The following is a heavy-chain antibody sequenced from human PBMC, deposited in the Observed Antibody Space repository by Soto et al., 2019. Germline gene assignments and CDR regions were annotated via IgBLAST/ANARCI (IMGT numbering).Heavy chain of an antibody. J-gene: IGHJ6*02. CDR1: GYSLTSYW. D-gene: IGHD3-10*01. CDR2: IDPSDSYT. V-gene: IGHV5-10-1*01. CDR3: ARPGERGYSTPSYGSYLYAMDV. Sequence: PGESLKISCKASGYSLTSYWINWVRQMPGKGLEWMGRIDPSDSYTNYSPSFQGHVTISADKSTSTAYLQWSSLKASDTAIHYRARPGERGYSTPSYGSYLYAMDVWGQGTTVTVSS.